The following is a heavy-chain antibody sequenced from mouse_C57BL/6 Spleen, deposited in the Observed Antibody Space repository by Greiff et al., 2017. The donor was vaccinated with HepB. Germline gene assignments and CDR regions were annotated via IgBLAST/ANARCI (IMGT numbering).Heavy chain of an antibody. Sequence: QVQLQQPGAELVKPGASVKLSCKASGYTFTSYWMHWVKQRPGPGLEWIGMIHPNSGSTNYNEKFKSKATLTVDKSSSTAYMQLSSLTSEDSAVSYCARSPSYGRSYFDYWGQGTTLTVSS. V-gene: IGHV1-64*01. CDR3: ARSPSYGRSYFDY. CDR2: IHPNSGST. J-gene: IGHJ2*01. D-gene: IGHD1-1*01. CDR1: GYTFTSYW.